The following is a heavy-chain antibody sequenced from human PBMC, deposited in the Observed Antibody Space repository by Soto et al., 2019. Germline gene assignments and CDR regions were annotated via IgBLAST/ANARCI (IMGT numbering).Heavy chain of an antibody. D-gene: IGHD1-20*01. J-gene: IGHJ4*02. CDR3: ARHDPYNWNRDFDY. Sequence: EVQLVESGGGLVQPGGSLRIYCAASGFSFNSYWMSWVRQAPGKGLEWVASIKQDGGDKYYVDSVRGLFTISRDNSKNSLFLQMNSLRAEDTAVYYCARHDPYNWNRDFDYWGQGTVVTVSS. V-gene: IGHV3-7*01. CDR2: IKQDGGDK. CDR1: GFSFNSYW.